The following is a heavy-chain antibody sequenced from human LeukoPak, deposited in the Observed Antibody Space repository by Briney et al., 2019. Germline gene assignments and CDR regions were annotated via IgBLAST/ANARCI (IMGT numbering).Heavy chain of an antibody. CDR2: ISYDGSNK. D-gene: IGHD2-2*01. CDR3: AKDHKYCSSTSCRYGMDV. CDR1: GFTFSSYG. Sequence: HPGRSLRLSCAASGFTFSSYGMHWVRQAPGKGLEWVAVISYDGSNKYYADSVKGRFTISRDNSKNTLYLQMNSLRAEDTAVYYCAKDHKYCSSTSCRYGMDVWGQGTTVTVSS. J-gene: IGHJ6*02. V-gene: IGHV3-30*18.